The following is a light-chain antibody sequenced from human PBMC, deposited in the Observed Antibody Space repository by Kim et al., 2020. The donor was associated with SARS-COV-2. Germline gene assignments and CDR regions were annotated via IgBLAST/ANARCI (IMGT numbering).Light chain of an antibody. J-gene: IGLJ2*01. V-gene: IGLV1-44*01. CDR1: SSNIGTNT. CDR2: SNS. CDR3: AAWDDNLSGI. Sequence: QSVLTQPPSASGTPGQRVTISCSGSSSNIGTNTVSWYQQLPGTAPKLLIYSNSQRPSGVPDRFSGSKSGTSASLAISGLQSEDEADYYCAAWDDNLSGIFGGGTQLT.